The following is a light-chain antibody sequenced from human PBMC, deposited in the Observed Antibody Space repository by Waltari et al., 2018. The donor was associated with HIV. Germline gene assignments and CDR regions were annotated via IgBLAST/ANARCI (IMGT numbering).Light chain of an antibody. CDR2: EVS. J-gene: IGLJ2*01. CDR1: RSDVGSYNL. CDR3: CSYAGSSTLI. V-gene: IGLV2-23*02. Sequence: QSALTQPASVSGSPGQSITISCTGTRSDVGSYNLVSWYQQHPGKVPKLMIYEVSKRPSGVSYRFSGSKSGDTASLTISGLQAEDEADYYCCSYAGSSTLIFGGGTKLTVL.